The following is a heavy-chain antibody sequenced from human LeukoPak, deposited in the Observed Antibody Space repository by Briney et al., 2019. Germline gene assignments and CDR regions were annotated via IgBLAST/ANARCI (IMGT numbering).Heavy chain of an antibody. J-gene: IGHJ2*01. Sequence: SVKVSCKASGGTFSSYDINWVRQAPGQGLEWMGGIIPVFGTANYAQKFQGRVTITADESTSIAYMELSSLRSEDTAVYYCARGYCSGGSCYWYFDLWGRGTLVTVSS. CDR3: ARGYCSGGSCYWYFDL. CDR1: GGTFSSYD. CDR2: IIPVFGTA. V-gene: IGHV1-69*01. D-gene: IGHD2-15*01.